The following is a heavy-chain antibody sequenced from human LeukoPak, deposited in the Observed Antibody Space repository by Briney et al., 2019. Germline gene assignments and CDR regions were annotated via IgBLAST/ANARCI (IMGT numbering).Heavy chain of an antibody. CDR3: AKDLFWYHDSSGYFFTTPDY. CDR2: ISGSGGST. Sequence: GGSLRLSCAASGFTFSSYAMSWVRQAPGKGLEWVSAISGSGGSTYYADSVKGRFTISRDNSKNTLYLQMNSLRAEDTAVYYCAKDLFWYHDSSGYFFTTPDYWGQGTLVTVSS. CDR1: GFTFSSYA. D-gene: IGHD3-22*01. V-gene: IGHV3-23*01. J-gene: IGHJ4*02.